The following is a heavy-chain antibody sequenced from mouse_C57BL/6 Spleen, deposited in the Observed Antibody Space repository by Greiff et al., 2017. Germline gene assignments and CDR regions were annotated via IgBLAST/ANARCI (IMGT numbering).Heavy chain of an antibody. J-gene: IGHJ4*01. Sequence: EVQLQQSGPELVKPGASVKISCKASGYTFTDYYMNWVKQSHGKSLEWIGDINPNNGGTSYNQKFKGKATLTVDKSSSTAYMELRSLTSEDSAVYYCARRRDGYYGDAMDYWGQGTSVTVSS. V-gene: IGHV1-26*01. CDR1: GYTFTDYY. D-gene: IGHD2-3*01. CDR3: ARRRDGYYGDAMDY. CDR2: INPNNGGT.